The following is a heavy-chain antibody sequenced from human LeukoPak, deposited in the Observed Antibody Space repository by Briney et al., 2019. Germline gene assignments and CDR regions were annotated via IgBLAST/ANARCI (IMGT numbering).Heavy chain of an antibody. V-gene: IGHV3-11*04. CDR2: ISSSGSTI. CDR1: GFTLSDSY. Sequence: GGSLRLSCAASGFTLSDSYMSWIRQAPGKGLEWVSYISSSGSTIYYADSVTGRFAISRDNAKNSLYLQMNSLRAEDTAVYYCARDRGSRAFDICGQGTMVTVSS. D-gene: IGHD3-10*01. CDR3: ARDRGSRAFDI. J-gene: IGHJ3*02.